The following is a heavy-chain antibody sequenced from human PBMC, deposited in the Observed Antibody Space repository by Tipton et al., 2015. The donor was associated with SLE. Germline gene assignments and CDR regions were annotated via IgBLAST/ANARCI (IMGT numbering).Heavy chain of an antibody. J-gene: IGHJ4*02. CDR3: ARDPSRYSGSQSPFDY. D-gene: IGHD1-26*01. CDR2: IYYSGST. CDR1: GGSISSSSYY. V-gene: IGHV4-39*07. Sequence: QLVQSGPEVKPSETLSLTCTVSGGSISSSSYYWGWIRQPPGKGLEWIGSIYYSGSTYYNPSLKSRVTISVDTSKNQFSLKLSSVTAADTAVYYCARDPSRYSGSQSPFDYWGQGTLVTVSS.